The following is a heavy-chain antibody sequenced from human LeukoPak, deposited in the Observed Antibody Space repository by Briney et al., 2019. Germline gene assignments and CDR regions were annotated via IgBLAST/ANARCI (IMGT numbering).Heavy chain of an antibody. V-gene: IGHV4-34*01. J-gene: IGHJ4*02. D-gene: IGHD6-19*01. CDR3: ARGKWLDNY. CDR2: INHSGST. CDR1: GGPFSDYY. Sequence: SETLSLTCAVYGGPFSDYYWSWIRQPPGKGLEWIGEINHSGSTNYNPSLKSRVTISVDTSKNQFSLKLSSVTAADTAVYYCARGKWLDNYWGQGTLVTVSS.